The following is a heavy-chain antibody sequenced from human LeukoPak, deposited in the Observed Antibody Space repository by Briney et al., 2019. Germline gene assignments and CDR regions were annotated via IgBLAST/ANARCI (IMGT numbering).Heavy chain of an antibody. CDR3: ATTHGGRAGITMVRGPYNWLDP. V-gene: IGHV4-30-4*01. J-gene: IGHJ5*02. Sequence: SETLSLTCTVSGGSISSGDYYWSWIRQPPGRGLEWIGYIYYSGSTYYNPSLKSRVTISVDTSKNQFSLKLSSVTAADTAVYYCATTHGGRAGITMVRGPYNWLDPWGQGTLVTVSS. D-gene: IGHD3-10*01. CDR1: GGSISSGDYY. CDR2: IYYSGST.